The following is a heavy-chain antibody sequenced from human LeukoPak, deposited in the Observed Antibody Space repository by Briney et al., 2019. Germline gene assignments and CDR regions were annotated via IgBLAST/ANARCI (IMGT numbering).Heavy chain of an antibody. J-gene: IGHJ4*02. CDR3: AKPPPDSSSWLFDY. CDR2: LSGNGGTT. Sequence: GGSLRLSCAASGFMFTHHGMHWVRQAPGKGLEWVSTLSGNGGTTYYADSVKGRFTISRDNSKNTLYLQMNSLRVEDTAVYYCAKPPPDSSSWLFDYWGQGTLVTVSS. V-gene: IGHV3-23*01. CDR1: GFMFTHHG. D-gene: IGHD6-13*01.